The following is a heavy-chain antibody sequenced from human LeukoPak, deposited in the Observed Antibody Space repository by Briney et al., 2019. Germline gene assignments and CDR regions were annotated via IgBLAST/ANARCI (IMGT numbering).Heavy chain of an antibody. J-gene: IGHJ4*02. CDR3: ARGSQQWLPRDY. V-gene: IGHV1-69*01. CDR1: GGTFSSYA. Sequence: SVKVSCKASGGTFSSYAISWVRQAPGQGLEWMGGIIPIFGTANYAQKFQGRVTITADESTSTAYMELSSLRSEDTAVYYCARGSQQWLPRDYWGQGTLLTVSS. D-gene: IGHD6-19*01. CDR2: IIPIFGTA.